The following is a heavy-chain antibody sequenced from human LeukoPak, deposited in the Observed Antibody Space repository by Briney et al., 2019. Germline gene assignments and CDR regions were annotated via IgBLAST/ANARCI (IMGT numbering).Heavy chain of an antibody. CDR3: ARDSTPDQLGDY. J-gene: IGHJ4*02. V-gene: IGHV1-2*02. D-gene: IGHD2-2*01. CDR2: INPNSGGT. CDR1: GYTFTGCY. Sequence: ASVKVSCKASGYTFTGCYMHWVRQAPGQGLEWMGWINPNSGGTNYAQKFQGRVTMTRDTSISTAYMELSRLRSDDTAVYYCARDSTPDQLGDYWGQGTLVTVSS.